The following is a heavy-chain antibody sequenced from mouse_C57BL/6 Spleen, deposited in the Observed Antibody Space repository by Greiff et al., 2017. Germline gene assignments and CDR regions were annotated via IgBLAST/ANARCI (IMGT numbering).Heavy chain of an antibody. CDR2: IDPSDSYT. CDR1: GYTFTSYW. CDR3: ASTMVTTGAMDY. J-gene: IGHJ4*01. V-gene: IGHV1-69*01. D-gene: IGHD2-2*01. Sequence: QVQLQQPGAELVKPGASVKMSCKASGYTFTSYWMHWVKQRPGQGLEWIGEIDPSDSYTNYNQKFKGKSTLTVDKSSSTAYMQLSSLTSEDSAVYYCASTMVTTGAMDYWGQGTSVTVSS.